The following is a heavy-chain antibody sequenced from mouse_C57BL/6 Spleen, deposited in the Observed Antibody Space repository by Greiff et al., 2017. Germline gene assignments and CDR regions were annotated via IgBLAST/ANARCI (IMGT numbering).Heavy chain of an antibody. CDR2: IYPGSGNT. CDR3: ARRGEGWYFDV. V-gene: IGHV1-76*01. Sequence: VQLQESGAELVRPGASVKLSCKASGYTFTDYYINWVKQRPGQGLEWIARIYPGSGNTYYNEKFKGKATLTAEKSSSTAYMQLSSLTSEDSAVYFCARRGEGWYFDVWGTGTTVTVSS. CDR1: GYTFTDYY. J-gene: IGHJ1*03. D-gene: IGHD2-13*01.